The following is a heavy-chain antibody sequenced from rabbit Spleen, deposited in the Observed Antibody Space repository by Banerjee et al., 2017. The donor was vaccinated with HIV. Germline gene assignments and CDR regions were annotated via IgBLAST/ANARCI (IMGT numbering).Heavy chain of an antibody. CDR2: IYTISAST. J-gene: IGHJ6*01. CDR3: ARDTSSSFSSYGMDL. D-gene: IGHD1-1*01. V-gene: IGHV1S40*01. CDR1: GFSFSSSYY. Sequence: QSLEESGGDLVKPGASLTLTCTASGFSFSSSYYMCWVRQAPGKGLELIACIYTISASTYYASWARGRFTISKTSSTTVTLQMTSLTAADTATYFCARDTSSSFSSYGMDLWGPGTLVTVS.